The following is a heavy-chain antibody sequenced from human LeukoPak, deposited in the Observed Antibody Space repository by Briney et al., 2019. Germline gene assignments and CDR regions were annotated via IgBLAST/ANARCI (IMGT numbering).Heavy chain of an antibody. CDR1: GGTFSSYA. D-gene: IGHD5-24*01. Sequence: ASVKVSCKASGGTFSSYAISWVRQAPGQGLEWMGGIIPIFGTANYAQKFQGRVTITADESTSTAYMELSSLRSEDTAVYYCARLNGWLQPDAFDIWGQGTMVTVSS. CDR3: ARLNGWLQPDAFDI. CDR2: IIPIFGTA. V-gene: IGHV1-69*13. J-gene: IGHJ3*02.